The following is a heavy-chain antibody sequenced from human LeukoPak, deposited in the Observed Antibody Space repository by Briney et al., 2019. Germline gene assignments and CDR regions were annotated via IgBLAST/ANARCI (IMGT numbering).Heavy chain of an antibody. V-gene: IGHV1-2*02. CDR1: GYTFTGYY. CDR3: AKAGLVRGGALDS. Sequence: GASVKVSCKASGYTFTGYYMHWVRQAPGQGLEWMGWINPNSGGTNYAQKFQGRVTMTRDTSISTAYMELSRLRSDDTAVYYCAKAGLVRGGALDSWGQGTLVTVSS. J-gene: IGHJ4*02. D-gene: IGHD4/OR15-4a*01. CDR2: INPNSGGT.